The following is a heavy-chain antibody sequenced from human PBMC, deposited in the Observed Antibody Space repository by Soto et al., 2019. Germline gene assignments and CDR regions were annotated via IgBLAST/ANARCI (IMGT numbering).Heavy chain of an antibody. CDR1: GYSFTSHW. J-gene: IGHJ6*02. CDR3: ARQDYSNYRGGMDV. CDR2: IYPSDSDI. Sequence: LKISCKTSGYSFTSHWIAWVRQMPGKGLEWMGIIYPSDSDIRYRPSFQGQVTISVDKSISTAYLQWSSLKASDTATYYCARQDYSNYRGGMDVWGQGTTVTVSS. D-gene: IGHD2-2*01. V-gene: IGHV5-51*01.